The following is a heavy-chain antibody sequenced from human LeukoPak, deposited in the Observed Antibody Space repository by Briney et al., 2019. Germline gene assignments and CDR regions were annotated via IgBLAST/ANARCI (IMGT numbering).Heavy chain of an antibody. CDR3: TSRY. CDR2: ISGNSDDI. V-gene: IGHV3-21*01. CDR1: GFTFGIYT. Sequence: GGSLRLSCAASGFTFGIYTLNWVRQPPGGGLEWVSSISGNSDDIHYADSVKGRFTISRDNAENSLYLQMSSLRAEDTAVYYCTSRYWGQGTLVIVSS. J-gene: IGHJ4*02.